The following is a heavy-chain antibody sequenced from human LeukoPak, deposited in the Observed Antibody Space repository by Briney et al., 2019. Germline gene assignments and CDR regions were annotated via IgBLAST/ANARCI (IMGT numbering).Heavy chain of an antibody. Sequence: PGGSLRLSCSASGFTFSSYAMHWVRQAPGKGLEYVSAISSNGGSTYYADSVKGRFTISRDNSKNTLYLQMSSLRAEDTAVYYCVKLSGSSWVYYYYGMDVWGRGTTVTVSS. CDR2: ISSNGGST. D-gene: IGHD6-13*01. CDR3: VKLSGSSWVYYYYGMDV. J-gene: IGHJ6*02. V-gene: IGHV3-64D*06. CDR1: GFTFSSYA.